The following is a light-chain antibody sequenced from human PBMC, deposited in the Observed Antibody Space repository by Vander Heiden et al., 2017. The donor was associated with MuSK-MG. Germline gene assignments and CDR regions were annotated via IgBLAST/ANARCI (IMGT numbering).Light chain of an antibody. CDR1: SGSIASYY. V-gene: IGLV6-57*03. CDR3: QSYDRSNAVV. CDR2: EDN. Sequence: NFMLAQPHSVSESPGKTVTISCTRSSGSIASYYVQWFQQRPGSAPTTLIYEDNRRPSGVPDRFSGSIDTSSNPASLIISGLKTEDEADYYCQSYDRSNAVVLGGGTKLTVL. J-gene: IGLJ2*01.